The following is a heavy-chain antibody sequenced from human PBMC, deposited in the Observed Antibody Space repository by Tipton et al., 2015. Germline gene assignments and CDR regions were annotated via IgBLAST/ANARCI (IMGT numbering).Heavy chain of an antibody. CDR3: ARGLAAAS. Sequence: SLRLSCAASGFTFSSYSMNWVRQAPGKGLEWVSYISRSSSYRYYVDSVKGRFTISRDTAKSLLYLQMNNLRDEDTAVYFCARGLAAASWGQGTLVTVSS. CDR1: GFTFSSYS. J-gene: IGHJ5*02. CDR2: ISRSSSYR. V-gene: IGHV3-21*06. D-gene: IGHD6-25*01.